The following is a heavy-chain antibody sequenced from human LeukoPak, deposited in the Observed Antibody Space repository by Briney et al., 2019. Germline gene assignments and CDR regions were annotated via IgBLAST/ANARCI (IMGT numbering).Heavy chain of an antibody. J-gene: IGHJ4*02. CDR1: GGTFSSYA. D-gene: IGHD5-18*01. CDR3: ARGGYSYGFDNFDF. V-gene: IGHV1-69*06. CDR2: IIPIFGTA. Sequence: AASVKVSCKASGGTFSSYAISWVRQAPGQGLEWMGGIIPIFGTANYAQKFQGRVTITADKSTSTAHMELSSLRSEDTAVYYCARGGYSYGFDNFDFWGQGTLVTVSS.